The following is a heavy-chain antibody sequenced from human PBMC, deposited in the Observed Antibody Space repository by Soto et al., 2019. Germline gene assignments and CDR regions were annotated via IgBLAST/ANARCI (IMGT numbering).Heavy chain of an antibody. CDR1: CDDVSKISVV. CDR3: ARVSTGWAYNWFDP. CDR2: TYYRSKWYN. J-gene: IGHJ5*02. V-gene: IGHV6-1*01. D-gene: IGHD6-13*01. Sequence: SHCLSDICAISCDDVSKISVVCNWLRKNQSRGLEWLGRTYYRSKWYNDYAVSVKSRITINPDTSKNQFSLQLNSVTPEDTAVYYCARVSTGWAYNWFDPWGQGTLVTVSS.